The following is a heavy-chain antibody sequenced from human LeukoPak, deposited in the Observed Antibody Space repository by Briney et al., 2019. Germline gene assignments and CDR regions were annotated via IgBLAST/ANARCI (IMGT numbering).Heavy chain of an antibody. CDR3: AKFVSPLLWGVLYYFDY. D-gene: IGHD2-2*01. J-gene: IGHJ4*02. CDR1: GFTFSSYA. CDR2: ISGSGGST. V-gene: IGHV3-23*01. Sequence: GGSLRLSCAASGFTFSSYAMSGVRQAPGKGLEWVSAISGSGGSTYYADSVKGRFTISRDNSKNTLYLQMNSLRAEDTAVYYCAKFVSPLLWGVLYYFDYWGQGTLVTVSS.